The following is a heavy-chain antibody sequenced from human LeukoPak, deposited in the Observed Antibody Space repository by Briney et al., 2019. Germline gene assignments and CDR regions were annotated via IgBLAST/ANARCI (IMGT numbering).Heavy chain of an antibody. J-gene: IGHJ3*02. D-gene: IGHD3-22*01. Sequence: TSETLSLTCTVSGGSISSGGYYWSWIRQHPGKGLEWIGYIYYSGSTCYNPSLKSRVTISVDTSKNQFSLKLSSVTAADTAVYYCARIDSSGYYTTAFDIWGQGTMVTVSS. CDR1: GGSISSGGYY. CDR3: ARIDSSGYYTTAFDI. V-gene: IGHV4-31*03. CDR2: IYYSGST.